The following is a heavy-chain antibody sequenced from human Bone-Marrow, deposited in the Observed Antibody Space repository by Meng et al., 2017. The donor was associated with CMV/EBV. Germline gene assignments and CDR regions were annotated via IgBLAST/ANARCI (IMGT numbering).Heavy chain of an antibody. Sequence: GESLKISCTASGFTFGDYAMSWVRQAPGKGLEWVGFIRSKAYGGTTEYAASVKGRFTISRNDSKSIAYLQMNSLKTEDTAVYYCTRDSSDTWIHPPDYWGQGTLVTASS. D-gene: IGHD5-18*01. J-gene: IGHJ4*02. CDR3: TRDSSDTWIHPPDY. V-gene: IGHV3-49*04. CDR2: IRSKAYGGTT. CDR1: GFTFGDYA.